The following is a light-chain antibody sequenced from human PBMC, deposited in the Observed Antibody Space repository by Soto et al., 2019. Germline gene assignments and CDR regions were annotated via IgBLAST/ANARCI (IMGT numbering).Light chain of an antibody. Sequence: DIVLTQSPGTLSLSPGERATLSCRASQTFSSIDLAWYQQKPGQAHRLLIYGVSSRATGIPDRFSGSGSGLDFTLPINRLEPEDFAVYYFQQYGASRTFGQGNKVEIK. V-gene: IGKV3-20*01. CDR1: QTFSSID. CDR3: QQYGASRT. J-gene: IGKJ1*01. CDR2: GVS.